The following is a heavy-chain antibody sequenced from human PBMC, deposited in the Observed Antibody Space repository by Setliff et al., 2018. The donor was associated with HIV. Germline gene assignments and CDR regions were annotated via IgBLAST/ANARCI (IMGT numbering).Heavy chain of an antibody. V-gene: IGHV3-13*01. CDR2: IGSAGDT. CDR1: GFTFSSYD. D-gene: IGHD4-4*01. Sequence: GGSLRLSCAASGFTFSSYDVHWVRQATGKGLEGVSTIGSAGDTYYPGSVKGRFTISRENAKNSLYLQMNSLRAGDTAVYYCARGPYDAADYSNYYYYYMDVWGKGTTVTVSS. J-gene: IGHJ6*03. CDR3: ARGPYDAADYSNYYYYYMDV.